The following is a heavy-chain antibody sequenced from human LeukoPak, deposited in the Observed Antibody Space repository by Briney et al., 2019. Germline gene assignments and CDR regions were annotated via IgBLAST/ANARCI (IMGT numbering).Heavy chain of an antibody. CDR3: ARGFVITPFTYYFDY. CDR1: GGSISSYY. V-gene: IGHV4-4*09. J-gene: IGHJ4*02. D-gene: IGHD3-22*01. CDR2: IYNSGST. Sequence: SETLSLTCTVSGGSISSYYWSWIRQPPGKGLEWIGYIYNSGSTNYNPSLKSRVTISVDTSKNQFSLKLSSVTAADTAVYYCARGFVITPFTYYFDYWGQGTLVTVSS.